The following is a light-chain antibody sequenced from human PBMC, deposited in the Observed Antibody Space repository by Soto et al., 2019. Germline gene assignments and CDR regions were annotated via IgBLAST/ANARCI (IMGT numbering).Light chain of an antibody. CDR1: KSVSSY. CDR2: DAS. V-gene: IGKV3-11*01. CDR3: QQRSNWPPS. J-gene: IGKJ4*01. Sequence: EIVLTQSPATLSLSPGERATLSCRASKSVSSYLAWYQQKPGQAPRLLIYDASNRATGIPARFSGSGSGTDFTLTIRSLEPEDFAVYYCQQRSNWPPSFGGGTKVEIK.